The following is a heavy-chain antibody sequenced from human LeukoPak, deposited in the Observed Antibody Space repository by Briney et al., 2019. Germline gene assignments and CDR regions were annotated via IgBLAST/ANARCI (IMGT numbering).Heavy chain of an antibody. CDR2: ISSSSSYI. V-gene: IGHV3-21*01. CDR3: AREGGIQLWSFDI. Sequence: GGSLRLSCAASGYTFSSYSMNWVRQAPGKGLEWVSSISSSSSYIYYADSVKGRFTISRDNAKNSLYLQMNSLRAEDTAVYYCAREGGIQLWSFDIWGQGTMLTVSS. J-gene: IGHJ3*02. D-gene: IGHD5-18*01. CDR1: GYTFSSYS.